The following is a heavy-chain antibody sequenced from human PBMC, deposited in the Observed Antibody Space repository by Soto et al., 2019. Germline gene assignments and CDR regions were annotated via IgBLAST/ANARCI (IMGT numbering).Heavy chain of an antibody. CDR2: ISYSGDT. V-gene: IGHV4-39*01. CDR1: GGSISSSRSY. CDR3: ARHVRDTYYYGTDV. Sequence: PSETLSLTCTVSGGSISSSRSYWGWIRQPPGKGLEWIGTISYSGDTYHNPSLKSRVTISADTSKNQFSLRLSSATVADTALYYCARHVRDTYYYGTDVWGQGTTVTVSS. J-gene: IGHJ6*02.